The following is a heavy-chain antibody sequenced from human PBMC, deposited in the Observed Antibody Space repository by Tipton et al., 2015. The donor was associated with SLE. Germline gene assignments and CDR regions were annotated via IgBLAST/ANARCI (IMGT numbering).Heavy chain of an antibody. CDR2: FYYSGST. CDR1: GGSISSSSYY. J-gene: IGHJ4*02. Sequence: GLVKPSETLSLTCTVSGGSISSSSYYWGWIRQPPGKGLEWIGSFYYSGSTYYNPSLKSRVTISVDTSKNQFSLKLTSVTAADTAVYYCARDGGAKNFDYWGQGTLVTVSS. D-gene: IGHD1-26*01. V-gene: IGHV4-39*07. CDR3: ARDGGAKNFDY.